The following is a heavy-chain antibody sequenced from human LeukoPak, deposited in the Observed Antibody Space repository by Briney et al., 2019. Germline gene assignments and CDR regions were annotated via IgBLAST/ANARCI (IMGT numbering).Heavy chain of an antibody. CDR2: ISYDGSNK. CDR3: AMTY. J-gene: IGHJ4*02. CDR1: GFTLSSYA. Sequence: GRSLRLSCAASGFTLSSYAMHWVRQAPGKGLEWVAVISYDGSNKYYADSVKGRFTISRDNSKNTLYLQMNSLRAEDTAVYYCAMTYWGQGTLVTVSS. V-gene: IGHV3-30*04.